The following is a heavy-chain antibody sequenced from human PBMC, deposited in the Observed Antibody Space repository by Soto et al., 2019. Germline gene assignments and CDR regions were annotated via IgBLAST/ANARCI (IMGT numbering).Heavy chain of an antibody. V-gene: IGHV3-9*01. D-gene: IGHD1-1*01. Sequence: GGSLRLSCAASGFSFDDYAMHWVRQAPGKGLEWVSGISWNSGTIDYADSVKGRFTISRDNARNSLYLQINSLRVEDTALYYCAKVPSRSTTRPPDGFDIWGQGIMVTVSS. CDR1: GFSFDDYA. CDR3: AKVPSRSTTRPPDGFDI. CDR2: ISWNSGTI. J-gene: IGHJ3*02.